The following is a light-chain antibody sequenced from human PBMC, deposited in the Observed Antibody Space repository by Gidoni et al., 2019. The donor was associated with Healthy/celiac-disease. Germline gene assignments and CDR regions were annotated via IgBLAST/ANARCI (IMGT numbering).Light chain of an antibody. V-gene: IGLV2-14*01. Sequence: QSALTQPASVSGSPGQSITISCTGTSSDVGGYNYVSWYLQHPGKAPKLMIYDVSNRPSGVSNRFSGSKSGNTASLTISGLQAEDEADYYCSSYTSSSPYVFGTGTKVTVL. CDR3: SSYTSSSPYV. CDR1: SSDVGGYNY. J-gene: IGLJ1*01. CDR2: DVS.